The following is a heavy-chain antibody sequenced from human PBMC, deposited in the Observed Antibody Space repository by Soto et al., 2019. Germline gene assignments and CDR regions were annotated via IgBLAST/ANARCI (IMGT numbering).Heavy chain of an antibody. V-gene: IGHV4-4*02. CDR3: SRSEATALDY. CDR2: AHHSGRT. CDR1: GDSMSSSNW. Sequence: QVQLQESGPGLLKPSGTLSLTCTVSGDSMSSSNWWNWVRQPPGKGLEWIGEAHHSGRTNYNPSLKSRVTTSVDKSQNRFSLKVSSVTAADTALYFCSRSEATALDYWGQGTLVTVSS. J-gene: IGHJ4*02.